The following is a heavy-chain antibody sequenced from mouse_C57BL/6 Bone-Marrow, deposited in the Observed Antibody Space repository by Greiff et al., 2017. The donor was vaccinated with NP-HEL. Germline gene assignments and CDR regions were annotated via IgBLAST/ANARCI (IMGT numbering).Heavy chain of an antibody. V-gene: IGHV1-58*01. J-gene: IGHJ2*01. CDR3: AREGNDGYY. D-gene: IGHD2-3*01. Sequence: EVKLQESGAELVRPGSSVKMSCKTSGYTFTSYGINWVKQRPGQGLEWMGYIYSGNGYTEYNEKFKGKATLTSDTSSSTAYMQLSSLTSEDSAIYFCAREGNDGYYWGQGTTLTVSS. CDR2: IYSGNGYT. CDR1: GYTFTSYG.